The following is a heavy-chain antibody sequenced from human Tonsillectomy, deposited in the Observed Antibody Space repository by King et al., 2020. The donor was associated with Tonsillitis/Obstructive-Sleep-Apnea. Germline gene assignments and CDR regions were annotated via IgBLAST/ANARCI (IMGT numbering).Heavy chain of an antibody. Sequence: VQLVESGGGVVQPGRSLRLSCAAFGFTFRSYAIHWVRQAPGKGLEWVAVISYDGSNKYYADSVKGRFTISRDNSKNTLYLQMNSLRAEDTAVYYCARDRPYCSGVSCYVGGFDYWGQGTLVTVSS. CDR1: GFTFRSYA. V-gene: IGHV3-30*04. CDR3: ARDRPYCSGVSCYVGGFDY. CDR2: ISYDGSNK. D-gene: IGHD2-15*01. J-gene: IGHJ4*02.